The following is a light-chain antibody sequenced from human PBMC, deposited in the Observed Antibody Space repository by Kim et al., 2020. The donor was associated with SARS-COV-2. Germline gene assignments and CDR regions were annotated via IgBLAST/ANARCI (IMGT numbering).Light chain of an antibody. V-gene: IGKV3-11*01. CDR2: DAS. J-gene: IGKJ4*01. CDR3: QQRSNWLT. Sequence: SLSPGRRATLSCRARQSVSSYLAWYQQKPGQAPRLLIYDASNRATGIPARFSGRGSGTDFTLTISSLEPEDFAVYYCQQRSNWLTFGGGTKVDIK. CDR1: QSVSSY.